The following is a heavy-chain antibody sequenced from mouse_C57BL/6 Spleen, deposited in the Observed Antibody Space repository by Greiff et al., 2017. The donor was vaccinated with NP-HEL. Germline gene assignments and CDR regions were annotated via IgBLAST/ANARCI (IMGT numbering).Heavy chain of an antibody. J-gene: IGHJ4*01. D-gene: IGHD2-4*01. V-gene: IGHV1-42*01. CDR3: ARTYDYIYAMDY. Sequence: VQLQQSGPELVKPGASVKISCKASGYSFTGYYMNWVKQSPEKSLEWIGEINPSTGGTTYNQKFKAKATLTVDKSSSTAYMQLKSLTSEDSAVYYCARTYDYIYAMDYWGQGTSVTVSS. CDR2: INPSTGGT. CDR1: GYSFTGYY.